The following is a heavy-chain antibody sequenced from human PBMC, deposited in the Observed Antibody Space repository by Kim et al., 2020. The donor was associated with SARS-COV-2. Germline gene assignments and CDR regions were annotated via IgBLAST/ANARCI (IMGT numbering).Heavy chain of an antibody. CDR3: ARDRGYSYGYSGYYYYGMDV. V-gene: IGHV1-18*04. D-gene: IGHD5-18*01. Sequence: ASVKVSCKASGYTFTSYGISWVRQAPGQGLEWMGWISAYNGNTNYAQKLQGRVTMTTDTSTSTAYMELRSLRSDDTAVYYCARDRGYSYGYSGYYYYGMDVWGQGTTVTVSS. J-gene: IGHJ6*02. CDR2: ISAYNGNT. CDR1: GYTFTSYG.